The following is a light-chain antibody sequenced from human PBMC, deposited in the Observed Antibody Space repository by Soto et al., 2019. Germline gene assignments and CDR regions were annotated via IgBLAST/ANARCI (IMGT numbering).Light chain of an antibody. Sequence: QSALTQPRSVSGSPGQSVTISCTGTSSDVGGYDFVSWYQQHPGKAPTLMISDVSKRPSGVPDRFSGSKSGNTASLTISGLQAEDEADYYCCSYAGDLALFGGGTKLTVL. V-gene: IGLV2-11*01. CDR2: DVS. CDR3: CSYAGDLAL. J-gene: IGLJ2*01. CDR1: SSDVGGYDF.